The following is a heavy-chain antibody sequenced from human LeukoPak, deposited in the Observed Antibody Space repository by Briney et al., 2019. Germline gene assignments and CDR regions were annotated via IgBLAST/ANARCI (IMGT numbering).Heavy chain of an antibody. V-gene: IGHV3-13*01. Sequence: GGSLRLSCAASGFAFSSYDMHWVRQATGKGLEWVSAIGTAGDTYYPGSVKGRFTISRENAKNSLYLHMNSLRAGDTAGYYCARGGYSGSYGWYFDLWGRGTLVTVSS. D-gene: IGHD1-26*01. CDR3: ARGGYSGSYGWYFDL. CDR1: GFAFSSYD. CDR2: IGTAGDT. J-gene: IGHJ2*01.